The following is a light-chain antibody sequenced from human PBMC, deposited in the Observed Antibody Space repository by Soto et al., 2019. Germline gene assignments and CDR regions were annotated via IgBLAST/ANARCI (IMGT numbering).Light chain of an antibody. CDR1: SSDVGGYNY. CDR3: NSYTSSSTFV. J-gene: IGLJ1*01. Sequence: QSALTQPASESGSPGQSITISCTGTSSDVGGYNYVSWFQQHPGKAPKLMMYEVSNRPSGVSNRFSGSRSGNTASLTISGLQSEDEAEYYCNSYTSSSTFVFGTGTKLTVL. V-gene: IGLV2-14*01. CDR2: EVS.